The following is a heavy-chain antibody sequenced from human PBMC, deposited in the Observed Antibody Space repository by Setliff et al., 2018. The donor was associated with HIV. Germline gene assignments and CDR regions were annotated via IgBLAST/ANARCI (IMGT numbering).Heavy chain of an antibody. Sequence: GGSLRLSCAASGFTFSRYEMNWVRQAPGKGLEWVSTISPSSGGTNYADSVKGRFTISRDKSKNILYLQMNSLRVEDSAVHYCAQTVALLRAARLDLDYWGQGTLVTVSS. J-gene: IGHJ4*02. D-gene: IGHD6-6*01. CDR2: ISPSSGGT. CDR3: AQTVALLRAARLDLDY. V-gene: IGHV3-23*01. CDR1: GFTFSRYE.